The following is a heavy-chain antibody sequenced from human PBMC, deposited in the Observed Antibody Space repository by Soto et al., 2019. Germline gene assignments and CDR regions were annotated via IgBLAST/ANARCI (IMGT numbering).Heavy chain of an antibody. V-gene: IGHV4-34*01. D-gene: IGHD2-21*01. CDR2: ISHTGIT. Sequence: QVQLQQWGTGLLKPSETLSLTCAVYGGSFSGYSWTWIRQSPGKGLEWIGEISHTGITNYIPSLKSRVTISVDTSKNHFSMMLRSVTAADTAVYYCARGFGVTARGIRGDSYPLDYWGQGTLVTVSS. CDR3: ARGFGVTARGIRGDSYPLDY. J-gene: IGHJ4*02. CDR1: GGSFSGYS.